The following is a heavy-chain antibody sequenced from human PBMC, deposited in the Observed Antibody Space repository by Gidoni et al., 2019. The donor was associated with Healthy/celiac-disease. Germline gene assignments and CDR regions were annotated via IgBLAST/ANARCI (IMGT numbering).Heavy chain of an antibody. CDR1: GGPFSSYA. Sequence: QVQLVQSGAEVKKPGSSVKVSCKASGGPFSSYAISWVRQAPGQGLEWMGRIIPILGIANYAQKFQGRVTITADKSTSTAYMELSSLRSEDTAVYYCASYYYDSSGYPYGMDVWGQGTTVTVSS. CDR2: IIPILGIA. V-gene: IGHV1-69*04. D-gene: IGHD3-22*01. J-gene: IGHJ6*02. CDR3: ASYYYDSSGYPYGMDV.